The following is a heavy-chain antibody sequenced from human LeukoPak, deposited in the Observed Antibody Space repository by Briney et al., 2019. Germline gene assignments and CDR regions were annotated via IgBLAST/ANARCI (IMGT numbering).Heavy chain of an antibody. CDR3: AKLFDFSID. V-gene: IGHV4-39*01. Sequence: PSGTLSLTCTVSGGSISSSSYYWGWIRQPPGKGLEWIGSIYYSGSTYYSLSLKSRVTISVDTSKNQFSLKLSSVTAADTAVYYCAKLFDFSIDWGQGTLVTVSS. CDR1: GGSISSSSYY. D-gene: IGHD3-3*01. CDR2: IYYSGST. J-gene: IGHJ4*02.